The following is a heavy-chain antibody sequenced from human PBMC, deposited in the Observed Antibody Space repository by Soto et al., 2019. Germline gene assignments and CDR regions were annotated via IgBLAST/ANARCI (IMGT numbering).Heavy chain of an antibody. CDR2: VYYTGST. Sequence: SETLSLTCTVSGGSVSSASYYWSGIRQPPGKGLEWIGYVYYTGSTNYNPSLKSRGTISVDTSKNQFSLKLTSVTAADTAMYYCARDSEHLYFDYWRQGPLVP. J-gene: IGHJ4*02. CDR1: GGSVSSASYY. D-gene: IGHD1-26*01. V-gene: IGHV4-61*01. CDR3: ARDSEHLYFDY.